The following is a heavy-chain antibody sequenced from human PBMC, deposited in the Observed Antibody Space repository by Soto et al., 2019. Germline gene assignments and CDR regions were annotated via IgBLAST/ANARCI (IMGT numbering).Heavy chain of an antibody. CDR2: VHHSGTT. Sequence: QVQLQQWGAGLLKPSETLSLTCAVNGGSFSGYYWNWIRQSAGKGLEWIGRVHHSGTTNYNPSLKSRLTISLDTSNNHFSLQLNSVTAADTAMYYCVRQKGFFDWSSHVTGPGGMDVWGQGTSVTVSS. CDR1: GGSFSGYY. CDR3: VRQKGFFDWSSHVTGPGGMDV. V-gene: IGHV4-34*01. D-gene: IGHD3-9*01. J-gene: IGHJ6*02.